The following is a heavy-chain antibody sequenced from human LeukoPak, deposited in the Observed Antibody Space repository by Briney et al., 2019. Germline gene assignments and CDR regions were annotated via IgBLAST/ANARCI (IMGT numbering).Heavy chain of an antibody. CDR2: IYHSGST. CDR3: ARGCGIVGATVHPSDY. J-gene: IGHJ4*02. V-gene: IGHV4-38-2*01. Sequence: SETLSLTCGVSAYSITSGYYWAWIRQPPGKRLEWIGSIYHSGSTYYNPSLKSRVSISVDTSKNHFSLKLSSVTAADTAVYYCARGCGIVGATVHPSDYWGQGTLVTVSS. D-gene: IGHD1-26*01. CDR1: AYSITSGYY.